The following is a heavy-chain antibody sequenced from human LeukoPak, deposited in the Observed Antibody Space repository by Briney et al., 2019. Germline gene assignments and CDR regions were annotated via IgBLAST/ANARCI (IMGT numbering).Heavy chain of an antibody. CDR3: ARWGRYYDFWSGSFDI. V-gene: IGHV1-2*06. CDR1: GYTFTGYY. CDR2: INPNSGGT. J-gene: IGHJ3*02. Sequence: ASLKVSCKASGYTFTGYYMHWVRQAPGQGLEWMGRINPNSGGTNYAQKFQGRVTMTRDTSISIAYMELSSLRSDDTAVYYCARWGRYYDFWSGSFDIWGQGTMVTVSS. D-gene: IGHD3-3*01.